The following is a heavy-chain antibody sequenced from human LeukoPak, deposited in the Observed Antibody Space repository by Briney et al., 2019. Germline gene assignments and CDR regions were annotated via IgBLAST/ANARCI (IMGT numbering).Heavy chain of an antibody. CDR3: AADYSGSPSFDP. D-gene: IGHD1-26*01. CDR1: GGSISSYY. Sequence: SSETLSLTCTVSGGSISSYYWSWIRQPAGKGLEWIRRIYTSGSTNYNPSLKSRVTMSVDTSKNQFSLKLSSVTAADTAVYYCAADYSGSPSFDPWGQGTLVTVSS. CDR2: IYTSGST. J-gene: IGHJ5*02. V-gene: IGHV4-4*07.